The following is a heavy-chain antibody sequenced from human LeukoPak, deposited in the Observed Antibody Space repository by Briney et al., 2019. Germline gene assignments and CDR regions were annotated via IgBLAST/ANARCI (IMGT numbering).Heavy chain of an antibody. J-gene: IGHJ3*02. V-gene: IGHV4-59*01. CDR1: GGSISGYY. D-gene: IGHD3-3*01. Sequence: SETLSLTCTVSGGSISGYYWSWIRQPPGKGLEWIGYIYYSGSTNYNPSLKSRVTISVDTSKNQFSLKLSSVTAADTAVYYCARGPLVGGSGYSIAFDIWGQGTMVTVSS. CDR2: IYYSGST. CDR3: ARGPLVGGSGYSIAFDI.